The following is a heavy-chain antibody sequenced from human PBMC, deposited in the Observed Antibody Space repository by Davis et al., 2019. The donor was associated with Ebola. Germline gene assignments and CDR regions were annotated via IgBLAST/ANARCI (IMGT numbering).Heavy chain of an antibody. CDR2: ISSSGSTI. D-gene: IGHD3-22*01. V-gene: IGHV3-48*03. Sequence: GGSLRLSCAASGFTFSSYEMNWVRQAPGKGLEWVSYISSSGSTIYYADSVKGRFTISRDNAKNSLYLQMNSLRAEDTAVYYCAREGRRRAITMIPGYWGQGTLVTVSS. J-gene: IGHJ4*02. CDR1: GFTFSSYE. CDR3: AREGRRRAITMIPGY.